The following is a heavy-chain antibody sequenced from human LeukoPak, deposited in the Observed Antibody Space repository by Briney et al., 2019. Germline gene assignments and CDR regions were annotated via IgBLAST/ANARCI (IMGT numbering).Heavy chain of an antibody. J-gene: IGHJ4*02. CDR1: GGSFSGYY. CDR2: INHSGST. D-gene: IGHD5-18*01. Sequence: SETLSLTCAVYGGSFSGYYWSWIRQPPGKGLEWIGEINHSGSTNYNPSLKSRVTISVDTSKNQFSLKLSSVTAADTAVYYCARAKRVQGGYGYGKGYFDYWGQGTLVTVSS. V-gene: IGHV4-34*01. CDR3: ARAKRVQGGYGYGKGYFDY.